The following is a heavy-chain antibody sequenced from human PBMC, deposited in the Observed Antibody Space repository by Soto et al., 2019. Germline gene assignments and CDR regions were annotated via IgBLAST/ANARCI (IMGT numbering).Heavy chain of an antibody. Sequence: SVKVSCKASGGTFNHAVSWVRQAPGQGLEWLGGIMPLFGTRMYAQKLQGRVTMTTDTSTSTAYMELRSLRSDDTAVYYCARDPEGGYSYGPSYYYYGMDVWGQGTTVTVSS. CDR1: GGTFNHA. CDR3: ARDPEGGYSYGPSYYYYGMDV. D-gene: IGHD5-18*01. J-gene: IGHJ6*02. V-gene: IGHV1-69*05. CDR2: IMPLFGTR.